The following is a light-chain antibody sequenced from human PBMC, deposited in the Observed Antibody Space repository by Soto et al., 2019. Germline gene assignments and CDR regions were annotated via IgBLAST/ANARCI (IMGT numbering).Light chain of an antibody. Sequence: DIQMTQSPSTLSASVGDRVTITCRASQNIDSWLAWYQQRPGKAPSLLIYKASSLESGVPSRFSGSGSGTEFTLTISSLQPDDFASYHCQQFYSYPWTFGQGTKVVIK. CDR1: QNIDSW. CDR3: QQFYSYPWT. V-gene: IGKV1-5*03. J-gene: IGKJ1*01. CDR2: KAS.